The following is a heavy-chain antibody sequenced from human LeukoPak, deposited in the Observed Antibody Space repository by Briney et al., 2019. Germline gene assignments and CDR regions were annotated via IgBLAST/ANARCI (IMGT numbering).Heavy chain of an antibody. CDR3: AGVLYYYYGMDV. Sequence: GGSLRLSCAASGFTFSSYGMHWVRQAPGKGLEWVAVISYDGSNKYYADSVKGRFTISRDNSKNTLYLQMNSLRAEDTAVYYCAGVLYYYYGMDVWGQGTTVTVSS. CDR1: GFTFSSYG. CDR2: ISYDGSNK. J-gene: IGHJ6*02. V-gene: IGHV3-30*03. D-gene: IGHD1-1*01.